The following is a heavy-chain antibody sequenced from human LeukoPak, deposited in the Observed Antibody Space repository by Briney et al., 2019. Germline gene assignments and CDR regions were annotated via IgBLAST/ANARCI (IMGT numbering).Heavy chain of an antibody. CDR3: ARLRHYYDSSGYFDY. CDR2: IYYSGST. J-gene: IGHJ4*02. CDR1: GGSISSSSYY. V-gene: IGHV4-39*01. Sequence: PSETLSLTCTVSGGSISSSSYYWGWLRQPPGKGLEWIGSIYYSGSTYYNPSLKSRVTISVDTSKNQFSLKLSPVTAADTAVYYCARLRHYYDSSGYFDYWGQGTLVTVSS. D-gene: IGHD3-22*01.